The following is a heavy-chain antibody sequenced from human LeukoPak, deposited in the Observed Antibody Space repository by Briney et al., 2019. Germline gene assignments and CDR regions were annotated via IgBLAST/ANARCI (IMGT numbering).Heavy chain of an antibody. Sequence: SETLSLTCTVSGGSISSGSYYWSWIRQPAGKGLEWIGHIYTSGSTNYNPSLKSRVSISVDRSKNQFSLTLSSVTAADTAVYYCARNRAYCSSTSCYIGGVGYWGQGTLVTVSS. D-gene: IGHD2-2*02. CDR3: ARNRAYCSSTSCYIGGVGY. V-gene: IGHV4-61*09. J-gene: IGHJ4*02. CDR2: IYTSGST. CDR1: GGSISSGSYY.